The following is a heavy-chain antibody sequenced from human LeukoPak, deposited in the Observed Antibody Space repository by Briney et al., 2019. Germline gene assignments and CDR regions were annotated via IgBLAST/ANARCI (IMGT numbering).Heavy chain of an antibody. V-gene: IGHV3-74*01. CDR3: ASLSTLLPKVVPAAMRFDP. CDR2: INSDGSRT. CDR1: GFTFSSYW. D-gene: IGHD2-2*01. Sequence: GGSLRLSCAASGFTFSSYWMHWVRQAPGKGLVWVSHINSDGSRTSYADSVKGRFTISRDNAKNTLYLQMNSLRAEDTAVYYCASLSTLLPKVVPAAMRFDPWGQGTLVTVSS. J-gene: IGHJ5*02.